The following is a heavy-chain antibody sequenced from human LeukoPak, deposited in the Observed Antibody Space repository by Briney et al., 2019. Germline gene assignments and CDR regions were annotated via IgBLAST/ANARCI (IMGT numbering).Heavy chain of an antibody. CDR2: ISYRGNNA. D-gene: IGHD6-13*01. CDR1: GFTFSNYA. J-gene: IGHJ4*02. CDR3: SRAPNSSTWYIGGGFDY. Sequence: GGSLRLSCSASGFTFSNYAMYWVRQAPGKGLEWVAVISYRGNNAYYADSMEGRFTVSRDNSKNTLYLQMKSLKAEDTAMYYCSRAPNSSTWYIGGGFDYWGQGTLVTVSS. V-gene: IGHV3-30-3*01.